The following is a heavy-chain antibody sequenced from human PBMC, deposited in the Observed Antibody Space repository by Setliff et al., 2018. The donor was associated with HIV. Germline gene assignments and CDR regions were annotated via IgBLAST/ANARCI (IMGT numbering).Heavy chain of an antibody. Sequence: PGGSLRLSCEVSRFRFDNYAMHWVRQPPGKGLEWVSGISWDGDNIGYVDSVKGRFTVSRDDSSDTAYLHMSNLKSEDTAVYYCVAATTEGFDPWGQGTLVTVSS. CDR3: VAATTEGFDP. J-gene: IGHJ5*02. CDR2: ISWDGDNI. CDR1: RFRFDNYA. D-gene: IGHD6-13*01. V-gene: IGHV3-9*01.